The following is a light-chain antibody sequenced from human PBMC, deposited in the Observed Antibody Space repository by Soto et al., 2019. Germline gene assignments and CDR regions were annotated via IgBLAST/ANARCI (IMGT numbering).Light chain of an antibody. V-gene: IGKV3-11*01. CDR1: QSVSSY. CDR2: DAS. Sequence: EIVLTQSPATLSLSPGERATLSCKASQSVSSYLAWYQQKPGQSPRLLIYDASNRATGIPARFSVSGSGTDFILIISSLEPEDFAVYYCKQRINWTPYIIGQVTKLEIK. CDR3: KQRINWTPYI. J-gene: IGKJ2*01.